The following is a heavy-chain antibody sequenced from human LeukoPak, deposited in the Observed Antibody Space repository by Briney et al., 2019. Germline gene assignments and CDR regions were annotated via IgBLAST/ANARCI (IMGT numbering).Heavy chain of an antibody. Sequence: GASVKVSCKASGGTFSSYAISWVRQAPGQGLEWMGRIIPILGIANYAQKFQGRVTITADKSTSTAYMKLSSLRSEDTAVYYCARGPGMITFGGVIVIAHDFIAHYWGQGTLVTVSS. V-gene: IGHV1-69*04. D-gene: IGHD3-16*02. CDR1: GGTFSSYA. CDR3: ARGPGMITFGGVIVIAHDFIAHY. J-gene: IGHJ4*02. CDR2: IIPILGIA.